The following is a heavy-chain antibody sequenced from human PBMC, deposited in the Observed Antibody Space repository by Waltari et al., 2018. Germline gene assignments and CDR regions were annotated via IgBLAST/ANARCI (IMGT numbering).Heavy chain of an antibody. CDR2: IYYSGST. J-gene: IGHJ3*01. CDR3: ARAGWGLLPYWYFDL. Sequence: QVQLQESGPGLVTPSETLSLTCPVSGGSISSSYWRWIRQPPGKGLEWIGYIYYSGSTNYNPSLKSRVTISVDTSKNQCSLKLSSVTAADTAVYYCARAGWGLLPYWYFDLWGQGTRVIVSS. CDR1: GGSISSSY. V-gene: IGHV4-59*01. D-gene: IGHD3-22*01.